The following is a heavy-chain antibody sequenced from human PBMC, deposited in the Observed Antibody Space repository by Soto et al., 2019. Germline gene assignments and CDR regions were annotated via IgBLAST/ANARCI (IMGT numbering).Heavy chain of an antibody. J-gene: IGHJ6*02. D-gene: IGHD6-13*01. CDR1: GFTFSDYY. CDR2: ISSSGSTI. V-gene: IGHV3-11*01. CDR3: ARDNIAAAGTPYYGMDV. Sequence: GGSLRLSCAASGFTFSDYYMSWIRQAPGKGLEWVSYISSSGSTIYYADSVKGRFTISRDNAKNSLYLQMNSLRAEDTAVYYCARDNIAAAGTPYYGMDVWGQGTTVTVS.